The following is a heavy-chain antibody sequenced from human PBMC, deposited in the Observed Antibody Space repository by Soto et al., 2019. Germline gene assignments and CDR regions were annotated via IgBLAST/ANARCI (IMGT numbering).Heavy chain of an antibody. D-gene: IGHD2-15*01. J-gene: IGHJ2*01. CDR2: IIPILGIA. CDR3: ATLGYCSGGSCYSRYWYFAL. CDR1: GGTFSSYT. Sequence: QVQLVQSGAEVKKPGSSVKVSCKASGGTFSSYTISWVRQAPGQGLEWMGRIIPILGIANYAQKFQGRVTITADKSTSTAYMELSSLRSEDTAVYYCATLGYCSGGSCYSRYWYFALWGRGTLVTVSS. V-gene: IGHV1-69*02.